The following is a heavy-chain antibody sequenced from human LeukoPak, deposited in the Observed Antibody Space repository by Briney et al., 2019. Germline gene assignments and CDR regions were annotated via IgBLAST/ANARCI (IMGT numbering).Heavy chain of an antibody. J-gene: IGHJ5*02. CDR1: GFTFIKYW. V-gene: IGHV3-74*01. CDR2: INTDGTVT. CDR3: ATKQSLAPPTVT. Sequence: GGSLRLSCAASGFTFIKYWMRWVRQAPGMGLESVSRINTDGTVTTYADSVKGRFTVPRDNADNTMFLQMNSVRDEDTAVYYCATKQSLAPPTVTWGPETPVTVSS. D-gene: IGHD6-19*01.